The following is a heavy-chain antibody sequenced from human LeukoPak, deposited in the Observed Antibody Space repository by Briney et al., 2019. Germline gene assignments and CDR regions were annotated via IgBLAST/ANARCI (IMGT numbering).Heavy chain of an antibody. D-gene: IGHD2-2*01. CDR1: GFTFDDYG. CDR3: ARTRKRYQLLPGGDY. J-gene: IGHJ4*02. CDR2: INWNGGST. Sequence: GGSLRLSCAASGFTFDDYGMSWVRQAPGKGLEWVSGINWNGGSTGCADSVKGRFTISRDNAKNSLYLQMNSLRAEDTALYYCARTRKRYQLLPGGDYWGQGTLVTVSS. V-gene: IGHV3-20*04.